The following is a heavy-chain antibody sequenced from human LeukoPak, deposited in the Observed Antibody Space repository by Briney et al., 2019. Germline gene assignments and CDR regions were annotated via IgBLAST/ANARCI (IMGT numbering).Heavy chain of an antibody. CDR3: AKDYDFWSGYEMD. CDR1: GFTFSSYG. D-gene: IGHD3-3*01. Sequence: GGSLRLSCAASGFTFSSYGMHWVRQAPGKGLEWVAFIRYDGSNKYYADSVKGRFTISRDNSKNTLYLQMNSLRAEDTAVYYCAKDYDFWSGYEMDWGQGTLVTVSS. V-gene: IGHV3-30*02. J-gene: IGHJ4*02. CDR2: IRYDGSNK.